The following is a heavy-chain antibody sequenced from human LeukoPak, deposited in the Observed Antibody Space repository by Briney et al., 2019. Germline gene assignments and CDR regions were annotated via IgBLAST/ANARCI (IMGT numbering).Heavy chain of an antibody. CDR2: ISYDGSNK. CDR3: ARDSYGSIDY. Sequence: GGSLRLPCAASGFTFSSYAMHWVRQAPGKGLEWVAVISYDGSNKYYADSVKGRFTISRDNSKNTLYLQMNSLRAEDTAVYYCARDSYGSIDYWGQGTLVTVSS. J-gene: IGHJ4*02. V-gene: IGHV3-30-3*01. CDR1: GFTFSSYA. D-gene: IGHD4-17*01.